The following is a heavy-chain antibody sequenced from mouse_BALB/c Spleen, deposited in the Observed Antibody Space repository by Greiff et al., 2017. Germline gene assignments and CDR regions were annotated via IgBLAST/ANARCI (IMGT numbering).Heavy chain of an antibody. J-gene: IGHJ3*01. CDR3: ARGDYYGSSWWFAY. V-gene: IGHV14-3*02. CDR1: GFNIKDTY. CDR2: IDPANGNT. D-gene: IGHD1-1*01. Sequence: EVKLVESGAELVKPGASVKLSCTASGFNIKDTYMHWVKQRPEQGLEWIGRIDPANGNTKYDPKFQGKATITADTSSNTAYLQLSSLTSEDTAVYYCARGDYYGSSWWFAYWGQGTLVTVSA.